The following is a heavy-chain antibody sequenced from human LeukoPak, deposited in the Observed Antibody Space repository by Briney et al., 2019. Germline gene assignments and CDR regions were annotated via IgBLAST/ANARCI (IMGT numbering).Heavy chain of an antibody. J-gene: IGHJ6*02. CDR3: ARDGEVVVPAWGDYYYYYGMDV. CDR2: INPNSGGT. V-gene: IGHV1-2*02. CDR1: GYTFTGYY. D-gene: IGHD2-2*01. Sequence: ASVKVSCKASGYTFTGYYMHWVRQAPGQGLEWMGWINPNSGGTNYAQKFQGRVTMTRDTSIGTAYMELSRLRSDDTAVYYCARDGEVVVPAWGDYYYYYGMDVWGQGTTVTVSS.